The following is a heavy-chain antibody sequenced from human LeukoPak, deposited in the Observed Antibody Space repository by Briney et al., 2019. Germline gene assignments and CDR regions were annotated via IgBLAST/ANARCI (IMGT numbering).Heavy chain of an antibody. V-gene: IGHV4-61*02. CDR3: ARMDYYYYYYYMDV. J-gene: IGHJ6*03. Sequence: SETLSLTCTVSGGSISSGSYYWSWIRQPAGKGLEWIGRIYTSGSTNYNPSLKSRVTISVDTSKNQFSLKLSSVTAADTALYYCARMDYYYYYYYMDVWGKGTTVTVSS. D-gene: IGHD3/OR15-3a*01. CDR1: GGSISSGSYY. CDR2: IYTSGST.